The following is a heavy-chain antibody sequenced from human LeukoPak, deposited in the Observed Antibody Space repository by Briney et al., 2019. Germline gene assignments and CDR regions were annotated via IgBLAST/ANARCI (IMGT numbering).Heavy chain of an antibody. V-gene: IGHV4-38-2*02. CDR2: IYHSGST. D-gene: IGHD3-9*01. CDR1: GYSISSGYY. CDR3: ARNYYDILTGYYGSGGDAFDI. J-gene: IGHJ3*02. Sequence: SETLSLTCTVSGYSISSGYYWGWIRQPPGKGLEWIGSIYHSGSTYYNPSLKSRVTISVDTSKNQFSLKLSSVTAADTAVYYCARNYYDILTGYYGSGGDAFDIWGQGTMVTVSS.